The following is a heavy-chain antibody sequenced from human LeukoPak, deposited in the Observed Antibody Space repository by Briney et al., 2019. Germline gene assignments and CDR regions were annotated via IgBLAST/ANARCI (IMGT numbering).Heavy chain of an antibody. D-gene: IGHD5-18*01. CDR1: GASMTSNVYY. CDR2: FNYDGST. V-gene: IGHV4-39*07. J-gene: IGHJ4*02. Sequence: SETLSLTCTVSGASMTSNVYYWGWIRQPPGKGLEWIGTFNYDGSTYYNPSLKSRLIISVDTSKNQISLRLRSVTAADTAVYYCANLERYSFYFHYWGQGTLVTVSS. CDR3: ANLERYSFYFHY.